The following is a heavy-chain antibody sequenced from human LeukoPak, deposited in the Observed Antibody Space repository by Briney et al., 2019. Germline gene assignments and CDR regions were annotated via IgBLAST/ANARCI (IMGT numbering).Heavy chain of an antibody. D-gene: IGHD6-19*01. CDR1: GFTFSSYA. J-gene: IGHJ4*02. CDR2: ISGSGGST. CDR3: AKDVGYSSGWTPGYYFDY. V-gene: IGHV3-23*01. Sequence: GGSLRLSCAASGFTFSSYAMSWVREAPGKGLEWVSAISGSGGSTYYADSVKGRFTISRDNSKNTLYLQMNSLRAEDTAVYYCAKDVGYSSGWTPGYYFDYWGQGTLVTVPS.